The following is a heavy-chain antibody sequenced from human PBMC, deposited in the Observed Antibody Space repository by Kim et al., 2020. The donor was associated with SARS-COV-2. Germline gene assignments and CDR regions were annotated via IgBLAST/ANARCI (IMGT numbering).Heavy chain of an antibody. CDR1: GGSISSSSYY. CDR3: ARLTIDSSGYYPNDDY. D-gene: IGHD3-22*01. Sequence: SETLSLTCTVSGGSISSSSYYWGWIRQPPGKGLEWIGSIYYSGSTYYNPSLKSRVTISVDTSKNQFSLKLSSVTAADTAVYYCARLTIDSSGYYPNDDYWGQGTLVTVSS. V-gene: IGHV4-39*01. CDR2: IYYSGST. J-gene: IGHJ4*02.